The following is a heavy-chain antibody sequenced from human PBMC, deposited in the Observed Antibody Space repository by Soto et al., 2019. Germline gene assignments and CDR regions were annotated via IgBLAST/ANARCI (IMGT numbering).Heavy chain of an antibody. Sequence: QVPLVQSGAEVKKPGSSVKVSCKASGGTFSSYTISWVRQAPGQGREWMGRIIPILGIANYAQKFQGRVRITADKSTSTAYMELRSLRSEDTAVYYCASPPPYCSGGSCYRNWGQGTLVTVSS. CDR1: GGTFSSYT. CDR3: ASPPPYCSGGSCYRN. V-gene: IGHV1-69*02. D-gene: IGHD2-15*01. J-gene: IGHJ4*02. CDR2: IIPILGIA.